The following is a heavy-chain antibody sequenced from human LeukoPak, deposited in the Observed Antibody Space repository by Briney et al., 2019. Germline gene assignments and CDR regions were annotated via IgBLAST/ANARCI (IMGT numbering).Heavy chain of an antibody. CDR2: IIPIFGTA. CDR1: GGTFSSYA. Sequence: GSSVKVSCKASGGTFSSYAISWVRQAPGQGLEWMGGIIPIFGTANYAQKFQGRVTITADKSTSTAYMELSSLRSEDTAVYYCARGRYYYGSGSYSLGAFDIWGQGTMVTVSS. CDR3: ARGRYYYGSGSYSLGAFDI. J-gene: IGHJ3*02. D-gene: IGHD3-10*01. V-gene: IGHV1-69*06.